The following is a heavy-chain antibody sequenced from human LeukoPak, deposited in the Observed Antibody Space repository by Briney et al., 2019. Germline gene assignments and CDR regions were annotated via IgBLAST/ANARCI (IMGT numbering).Heavy chain of an antibody. Sequence: GGSLRLSCAASGFTFSRYAMHWVRRAPGKGLEWVAVISYDGSNKYYADSVKGRFTISRDNSKNTLYLQMNSLRAEDTAVYYCARGDLTTVTLLDYWGQATLVTVSS. J-gene: IGHJ4*02. CDR2: ISYDGSNK. CDR1: GFTFSRYA. V-gene: IGHV3-30*04. CDR3: ARGDLTTVTLLDY. D-gene: IGHD4-17*01.